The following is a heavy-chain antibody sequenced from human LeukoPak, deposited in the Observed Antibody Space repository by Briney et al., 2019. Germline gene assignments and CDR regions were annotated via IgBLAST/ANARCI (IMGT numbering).Heavy chain of an antibody. CDR1: GFTFSSFA. D-gene: IGHD4-17*01. Sequence: QSGGSLRLSCAASGFTFSSFAMTWGRQAPGKGLEWVSSITGSHGPTYNTDSVKGRFTISRDNSQNTLYLQMNSLRAEDTAVYYCTKDPNGDYVGAFDPWGQGTLVTVSS. CDR3: TKDPNGDYVGAFDP. J-gene: IGHJ5*02. V-gene: IGHV3-23*01. CDR2: ITGSHGPT.